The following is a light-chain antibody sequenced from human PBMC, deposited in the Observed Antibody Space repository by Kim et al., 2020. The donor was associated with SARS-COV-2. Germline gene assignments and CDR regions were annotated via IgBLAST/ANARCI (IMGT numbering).Light chain of an antibody. CDR1: NIGSKN. CDR3: QVWDSSTYV. Sequence: SVALGQTARITCGGNNIGSKNVHWYQQKPGQAPVLVIYRYSDRPSGIPERFSGSNSGNTATLTISRVQAGDEADYYCQVWDSSTYVFGSGTKVTVL. V-gene: IGLV3-9*01. CDR2: RYS. J-gene: IGLJ1*01.